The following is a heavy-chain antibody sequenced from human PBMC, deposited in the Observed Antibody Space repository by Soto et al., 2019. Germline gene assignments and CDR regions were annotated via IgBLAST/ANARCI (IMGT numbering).Heavy chain of an antibody. J-gene: IGHJ6*02. D-gene: IGHD3-10*01. CDR1: GYTFTSYG. CDR2: ISGHNGNT. CDR3: ARAGKYYYGSGRPYYYGMDV. Sequence: QVQLVQSGAEVKKPGASVKVSCKASGYTFTSYGVSWVRQAPGQGLEWMGWISGHNGNTNYAQKLQGRVTMTTDTSTSTAYMELRSLRSDDTAVYYCARAGKYYYGSGRPYYYGMDVWGQGITVTVSS. V-gene: IGHV1-18*04.